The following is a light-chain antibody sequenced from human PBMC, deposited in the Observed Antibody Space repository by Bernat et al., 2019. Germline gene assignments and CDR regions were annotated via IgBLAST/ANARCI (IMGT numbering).Light chain of an antibody. CDR2: AAS. CDR1: QNIDTN. Sequence: VMTQSLDTLSVSPGERATLSCRASQNIDTNLAWYQHKPGQPPRLVMYAASTRAIGIPVRFSGGGSGTEFTLTISSLQSEDFAVYYCQQYVYWPRTFGRGTRLEIK. J-gene: IGKJ2*01. CDR3: QQYVYWPRT. V-gene: IGKV3-15*01.